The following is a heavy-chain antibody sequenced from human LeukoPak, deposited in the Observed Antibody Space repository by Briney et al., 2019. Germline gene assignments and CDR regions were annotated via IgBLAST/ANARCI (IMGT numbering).Heavy chain of an antibody. J-gene: IGHJ4*02. V-gene: IGHV3-11*01. CDR1: GFTFRNYY. CDR3: AKDLPFTYYFDY. CDR2: ISASGDTI. D-gene: IGHD2/OR15-2a*01. Sequence: GGSLRLSCAASGFTFRNYYMTWIRQAPGKGLEWVSYISASGDTIYYGDSVRGRFTISRDNAKNSLYLDMNTLKAEDTAVYYCAKDLPFTYYFDYWGQGTLVTVSS.